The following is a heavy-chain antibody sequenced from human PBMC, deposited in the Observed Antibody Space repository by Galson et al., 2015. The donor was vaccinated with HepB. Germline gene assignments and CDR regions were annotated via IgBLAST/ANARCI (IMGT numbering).Heavy chain of an antibody. CDR2: IKSQSDGGTT. D-gene: IGHD3-22*01. CDR1: TFNFNYAW. J-gene: IGHJ3*02. CDR3: TTVQQNPFYDSSGYGRGYAFDI. V-gene: IGHV3-15*01. Sequence: SLRLSCAASTFNFNYAWMSWVRQAPGKGLEWIGLIKSQSDGGTTEFAAPVKGRFTISRDDSKGTMYLQMNSLKTEDTAVYYCTTVQQNPFYDSSGYGRGYAFDIWGQGTTVTVSS.